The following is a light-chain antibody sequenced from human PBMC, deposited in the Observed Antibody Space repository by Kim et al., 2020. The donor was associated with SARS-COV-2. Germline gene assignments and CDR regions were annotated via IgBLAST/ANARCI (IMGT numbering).Light chain of an antibody. Sequence: VTIACTGSSSNIGAGYDVHWYQQLPGTAPKLLIYGNSNRPSGVPDRFSGSKSGTSASLAITGLQAEDEADYYCQSYDSSLSGFYVFGTGTKVTVL. CDR2: GNS. V-gene: IGLV1-40*01. CDR1: SSNIGAGYD. CDR3: QSYDSSLSGFYV. J-gene: IGLJ1*01.